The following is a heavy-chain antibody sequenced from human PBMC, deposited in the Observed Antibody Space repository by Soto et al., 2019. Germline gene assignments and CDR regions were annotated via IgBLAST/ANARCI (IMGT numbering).Heavy chain of an antibody. V-gene: IGHV3-15*01. Sequence: PGGSLRLSCAASGFTFSNALMSWVRQSPGKGLEWVGRIKSKTDGGTTDYAAPVKGRFTISRDDSKNTLYLQMNSLKTEDTAVYYCTVNQQLVYYYYYYGMDVWGQGTTVTVSS. D-gene: IGHD6-13*01. J-gene: IGHJ6*02. CDR3: TVNQQLVYYYYYYGMDV. CDR1: GFTFSNAL. CDR2: IKSKTDGGTT.